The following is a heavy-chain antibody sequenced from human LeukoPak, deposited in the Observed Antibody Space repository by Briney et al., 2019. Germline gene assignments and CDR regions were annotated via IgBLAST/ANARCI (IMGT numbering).Heavy chain of an antibody. D-gene: IGHD2-15*01. V-gene: IGHV3-20*04. Sequence: GGSLRLSCAASGFTFDDYGMSWVRHAPGKGLEWVSGINWNGGSTGYADSVKGRFTISRDNAKNSLYLQMNSLRAEDTALYYCARDESCSGGSCYSRVWFDPWGQGTLVTVSS. CDR3: ARDESCSGGSCYSRVWFDP. CDR1: GFTFDDYG. J-gene: IGHJ5*02. CDR2: INWNGGST.